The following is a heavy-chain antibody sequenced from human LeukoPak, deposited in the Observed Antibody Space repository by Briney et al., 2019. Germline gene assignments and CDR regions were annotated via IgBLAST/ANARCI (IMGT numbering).Heavy chain of an antibody. CDR2: INHSGST. CDR1: GGSFSGYY. V-gene: IGHV4-34*01. J-gene: IGHJ4*02. CDR3: ARGMYSSSWYSFDY. Sequence: SETLSLTCAVYGGSFSGYYWSWIRQPPGKGLEWIGEINHSGSTNYNPSLKSRVTISVDTSKNRFSLKLSSVTAADTAVYYCARGMYSSSWYSFDYWGQGTLVTVSS. D-gene: IGHD6-13*01.